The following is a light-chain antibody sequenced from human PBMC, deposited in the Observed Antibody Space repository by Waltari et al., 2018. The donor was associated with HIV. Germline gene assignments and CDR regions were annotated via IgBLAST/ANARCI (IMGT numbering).Light chain of an antibody. V-gene: IGLV3-27*01. CDR2: NYS. CDR3: YSVADNNRGV. Sequence: SYELTQPSSVSVSPGQPAKITCSGDVLAKKYARWFQQKPGQAHVLVIYNYSGRPSGIPERVSGSSSGITVTLTISGAQVEDEADYYCYSVADNNRGVFGGGTKVTVL. J-gene: IGLJ3*02. CDR1: VLAKKY.